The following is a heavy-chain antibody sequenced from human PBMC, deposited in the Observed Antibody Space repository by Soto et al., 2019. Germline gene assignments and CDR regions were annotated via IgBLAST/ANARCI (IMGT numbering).Heavy chain of an antibody. V-gene: IGHV1-18*01. D-gene: IGHD4-17*01. CDR2: INACNGNT. CDR3: ARTVGYYYGMDV. J-gene: IGHJ6*02. CDR1: GYTFTSYG. Sequence: GASVKVSCKASGYTFTSYGISWVRQAPGQGLEWMGWINACNGNTKYSQKFQGRVTITRDTSASTAYMELSSLRSEDTAVYYCARTVGYYYGMDVWGQGTTVTVSS.